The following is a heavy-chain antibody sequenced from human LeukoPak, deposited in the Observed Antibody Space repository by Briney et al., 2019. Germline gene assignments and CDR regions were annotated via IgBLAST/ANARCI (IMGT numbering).Heavy chain of an antibody. CDR1: GGSFSGYY. J-gene: IGHJ4*02. CDR3: ARHSRGD. CDR2: INHSGST. Sequence: SETLSLTCAVYGGSFSGYYWSWIRQPPGKGLEWIGEINHSGSTNYNPSLKSRVTITVDTSKNQFSLKLSSVTAADTAVYYCARHSRGDWGQGTLVTVSS. V-gene: IGHV4-34*01. D-gene: IGHD2-21*01.